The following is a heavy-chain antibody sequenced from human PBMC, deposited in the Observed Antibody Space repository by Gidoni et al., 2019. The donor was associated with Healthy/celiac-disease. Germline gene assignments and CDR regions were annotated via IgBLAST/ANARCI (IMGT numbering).Heavy chain of an antibody. CDR3: ARDPFEYSSSPNFDY. J-gene: IGHJ4*02. D-gene: IGHD6-6*01. CDR2: ISSSSSYI. V-gene: IGHV3-21*01. Sequence: LEWVSSISSSSSYIYYADSVKGRFTISSDNAKNSLYLQMNSLRAEDTAVYYCARDPFEYSSSPNFDYWGQGTLVTVSS.